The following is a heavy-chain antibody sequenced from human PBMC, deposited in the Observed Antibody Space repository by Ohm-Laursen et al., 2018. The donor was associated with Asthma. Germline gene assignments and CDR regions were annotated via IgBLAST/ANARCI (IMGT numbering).Heavy chain of an antibody. CDR2: ISTASTFI. CDR3: ARERYCSGGSCSDFDY. D-gene: IGHD2-15*01. CDR1: GYTFSRYS. Sequence: SLRLSCAASGYTFSRYSIHWVRQVPGKGLEWVASISTASTFIYYADSVRGRFTTSRDNAKNSVYLQMNSLRAEDTAVYYCARERYCSGGSCSDFDYWGQGTLVTVSS. J-gene: IGHJ4*02. V-gene: IGHV3-21*01.